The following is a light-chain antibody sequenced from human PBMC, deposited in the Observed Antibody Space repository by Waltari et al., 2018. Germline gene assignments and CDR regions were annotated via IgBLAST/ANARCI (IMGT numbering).Light chain of an antibody. J-gene: IGLJ3*02. CDR2: DVS. V-gene: IGLV2-11*01. Sequence: QSALTQPRSVSGSPGQSVTISGTGTSSNVGVYNYVSWYQPHPGKAPKAMIYDVSKRPSGVPDRYSGSKSGNTASLTISGLQTEDEADYYCCSYAGSYTWVFGGGTRLTVL. CDR3: CSYAGSYTWV. CDR1: SSNVGVYNY.